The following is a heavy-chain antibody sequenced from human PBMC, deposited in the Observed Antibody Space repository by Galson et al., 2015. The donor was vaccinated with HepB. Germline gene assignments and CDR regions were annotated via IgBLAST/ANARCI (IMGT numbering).Heavy chain of an antibody. CDR1: GFTFSSYS. CDR3: ASEVDTAMEGWFDP. CDR2: ISSSSSYI. D-gene: IGHD5-18*01. V-gene: IGHV3-21*01. J-gene: IGHJ5*02. Sequence: SLRLSCAASGFTFSSYSMNWVRQAPGKGLEWVSSISSSSSYIYYADSVKGRFTISRDNAKNSLYLQMNSLRAEDTAVYYCASEVDTAMEGWFDPWGQGTLVTVSS.